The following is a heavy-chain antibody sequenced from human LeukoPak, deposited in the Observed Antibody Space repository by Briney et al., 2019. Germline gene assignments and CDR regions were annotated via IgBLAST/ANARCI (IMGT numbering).Heavy chain of an antibody. CDR1: GFTFSTDW. CDR2: IRQDGGEK. Sequence: PGGSLRLSCSASGFTFSTDWMTWVRRAPGKGLEWVANIRQDGGEKYYADSVKGRFTISRDNAKNSLYLQMNSLTAEDTAVYFCASAPNENYFDFWGQGTLVTVSS. V-gene: IGHV3-7*01. J-gene: IGHJ4*02. CDR3: ASAPNENYFDF.